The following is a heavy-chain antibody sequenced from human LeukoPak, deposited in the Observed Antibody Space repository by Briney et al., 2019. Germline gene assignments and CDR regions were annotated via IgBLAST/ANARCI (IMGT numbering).Heavy chain of an antibody. J-gene: IGHJ4*02. D-gene: IGHD2-2*02. CDR1: GFTFSNYW. V-gene: IGHV3-23*01. CDR3: AKSRSSSSTSCYNY. CDR2: ISGSGAST. Sequence: GSLRLSCAASGFTFSNYWMHWVRQPPGKGLMWVSAISGSGASTYYADSVKDRFTLSRDDSKNTLYLQMNSLRAEDTAVYYCAKSRSSSSTSCYNYWGQGTLVTVSS.